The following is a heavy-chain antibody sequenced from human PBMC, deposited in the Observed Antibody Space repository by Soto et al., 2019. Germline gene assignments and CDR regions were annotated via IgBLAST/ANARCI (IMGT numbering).Heavy chain of an antibody. CDR1: GFSLSSTRVA. Sequence: QITLKESGPPLVKPTQTLTLTCTFSGFSLSSTRVAVGWIRQPPGKALEWLALIYWDDDKRYSPFLKSRLTITXDTSKNQVVLTMTNMDPVDTATYYCAHSVVAGLGYYFDYWGQGTLVTXSS. CDR3: AHSVVAGLGYYFDY. CDR2: IYWDDDK. D-gene: IGHD6-19*01. V-gene: IGHV2-5*02. J-gene: IGHJ4*02.